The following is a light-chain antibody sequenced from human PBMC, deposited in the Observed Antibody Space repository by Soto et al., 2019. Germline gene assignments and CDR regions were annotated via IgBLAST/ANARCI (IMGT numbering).Light chain of an antibody. CDR2: AAS. J-gene: IGKJ5*01. CDR3: QQYTDWPIT. CDR1: QSINSN. V-gene: IGKV3-15*01. Sequence: EVLMTQSPATLSVSPGDRATLSCRASQSINSNLAWYQQQPGQAPRLLIYAASTRATAVPDRFSGSGSGTDFTLTITSLQSDDVAVYFCQQYTDWPITFGQGTRLEI.